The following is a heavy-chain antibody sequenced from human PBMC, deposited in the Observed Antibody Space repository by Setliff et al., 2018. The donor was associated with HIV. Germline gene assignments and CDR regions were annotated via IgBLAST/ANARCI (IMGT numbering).Heavy chain of an antibody. CDR3: ARQRAGEIEELPGALPLRGVFDL. V-gene: IGHV4-30-2*01. CDR2: MKEGGRT. J-gene: IGHJ3*01. Sequence: SETLSLTCAMSGDSLNSDAFSWSWIRLPPGEGLEWIGYMKEGGRTYYTPSLRSRVTITSDKSKNQLSLTLNSVTAADTAVYYCARQRAGEIEELPGALPLRGVFDLWGQGTMVTVSS. D-gene: IGHD1-7*01. CDR1: GDSLNSDAFS.